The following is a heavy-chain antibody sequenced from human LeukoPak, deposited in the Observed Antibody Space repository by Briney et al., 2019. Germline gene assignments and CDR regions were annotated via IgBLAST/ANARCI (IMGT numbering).Heavy chain of an antibody. J-gene: IGHJ3*02. CDR2: IYYSGST. D-gene: IGHD3-3*01. CDR1: GGSISSHY. V-gene: IGHV4-59*08. CDR3: ARQLEDAFDI. Sequence: SETLSLTCTVSGGSISSHYWSWIRQPPGKGLEWIGYIYYSGSTNYNPSLKSRVTISVDTSKNQFSLKLGSVTAADTAVYYCARQLEDAFDIWGQGTMVTVSS.